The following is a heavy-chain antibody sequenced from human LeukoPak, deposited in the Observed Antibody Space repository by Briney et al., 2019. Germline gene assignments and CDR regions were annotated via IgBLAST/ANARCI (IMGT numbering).Heavy chain of an antibody. Sequence: GESLKISFKGSDYSFTSYWITWVRPMPGKGLEWMGRIDPSDSYTNYSPSFQGHVTISADKSISTAYLQWSGLKASDTAMYYCARRDGFGAIDFAFDIWGQRTMVTVSS. CDR2: IDPSDSYT. D-gene: IGHD3-10*01. J-gene: IGHJ3*02. CDR3: ARRDGFGAIDFAFDI. V-gene: IGHV5-10-1*01. CDR1: DYSFTSYW.